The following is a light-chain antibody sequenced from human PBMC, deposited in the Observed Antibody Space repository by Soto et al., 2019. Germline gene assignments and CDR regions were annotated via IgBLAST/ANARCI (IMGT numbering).Light chain of an antibody. CDR1: QSLVHSDGNTY. Sequence: DIVMTQTPLSSPVSLGQPASISCKSSQSLVHSDGNTYLSWLHQRPGQPPRLLIYKISNRFSGVPERFSGSGAGKDFTLTISSMKPEDFATYYCQQLTNYPYPFGQGTKVDIK. J-gene: IGKJ2*01. CDR3: QQLTNYPYP. V-gene: IGKV2-24*01. CDR2: KIS.